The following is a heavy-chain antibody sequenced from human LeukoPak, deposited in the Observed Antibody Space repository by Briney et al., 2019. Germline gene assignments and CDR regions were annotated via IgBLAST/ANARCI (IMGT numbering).Heavy chain of an antibody. D-gene: IGHD6-19*01. Sequence: PGRSLRLSCAASGFTFSSYGMHWVRQAPGKGLEWVAVISYDGSNKYYADSVKGRFTISRDNSKNTLYLQMNSLSAEDTDVYYCANGFWSSGFRDCWGQRTMVSDSS. V-gene: IGHV3-30*18. CDR1: GFTFSSYG. CDR3: ANGFWSSGFRDC. J-gene: IGHJ4*02. CDR2: ISYDGSNK.